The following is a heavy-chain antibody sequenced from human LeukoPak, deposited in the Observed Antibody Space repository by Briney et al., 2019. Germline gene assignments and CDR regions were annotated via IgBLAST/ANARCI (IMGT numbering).Heavy chain of an antibody. CDR2: IYYSGST. CDR3: VGVVVTAGMAFDI. Sequence: PSETLSLTCTVSGGSISSGGYYWSWIRQHPGKGLEWIGYIYYSGSTYYNPSLKSRVTISVDTSKNQFSLKLSSVTAADTAVYYCVGVVVTAGMAFDIWGQGTMVTVSS. J-gene: IGHJ3*02. V-gene: IGHV4-31*03. D-gene: IGHD2-21*02. CDR1: GGSISSGGYY.